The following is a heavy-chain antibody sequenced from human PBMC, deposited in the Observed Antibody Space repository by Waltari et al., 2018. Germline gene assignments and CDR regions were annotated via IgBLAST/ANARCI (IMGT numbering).Heavy chain of an antibody. J-gene: IGHJ4*02. Sequence: QVQLQESGPGLVKPSETLSLTCTVSGGSIRSYYWSWIRQPPGKGLEWIGYIYYSGSTNYNPSLKSRVTISVDTSKNQFSLKLSSLTAADTAVYYCARANGGKKGNYFDYWGQGTLLPVSS. CDR2: IYYSGST. D-gene: IGHD2-8*01. CDR3: ARANGGKKGNYFDY. CDR1: GGSIRSYY. V-gene: IGHV4-59*01.